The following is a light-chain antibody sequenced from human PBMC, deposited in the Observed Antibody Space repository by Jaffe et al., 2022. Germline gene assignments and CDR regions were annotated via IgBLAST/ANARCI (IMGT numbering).Light chain of an antibody. CDR1: RNDVGGYDY. Sequence: QSALTQPASVSGSPGQSITISCTGNRNDVGGYDYVSWYQHHPGKAPKLMIYEVSHRPSGVSNRFSGSKTGNTASLTISGLQAEDEADYYCISYTSSTTLWVFGGGTKLTVL. J-gene: IGLJ3*02. CDR3: ISYTSSTTLWV. V-gene: IGLV2-14*01. CDR2: EVS.